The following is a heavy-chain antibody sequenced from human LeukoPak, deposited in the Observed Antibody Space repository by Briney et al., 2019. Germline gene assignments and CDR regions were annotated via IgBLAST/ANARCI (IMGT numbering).Heavy chain of an antibody. CDR1: GYTFTGYY. Sequence: ASVKVSCKASGYTFTGYYMHWVRQAPGQGLEWMGWINPNSGGTNYAQKFQGRVTMTRDTSISTAYMEPSRLRSVDTAVYYCARDLSDDVVPAASGFDPWGQGTLVTVSS. D-gene: IGHD2-2*01. CDR2: INPNSGGT. CDR3: ARDLSDDVVPAASGFDP. J-gene: IGHJ5*02. V-gene: IGHV1-2*02.